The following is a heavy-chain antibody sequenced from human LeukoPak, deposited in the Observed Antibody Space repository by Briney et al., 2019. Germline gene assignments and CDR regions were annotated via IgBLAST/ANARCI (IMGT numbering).Heavy chain of an antibody. CDR3: ARDGGRTASGFRPHYFDY. CDR2: ISMSGSVI. Sequence: GGSLRLSCAASGFTFNDYEMNWVRQAPGKGLEWVSYISMSGSVIHYADSVKGRFTISRDNAKNSLYLQMNSLRAVDTAVYYCARDGGRTASGFRPHYFDYWGQGALVIVSS. V-gene: IGHV3-48*03. D-gene: IGHD3-16*01. J-gene: IGHJ4*02. CDR1: GFTFNDYE.